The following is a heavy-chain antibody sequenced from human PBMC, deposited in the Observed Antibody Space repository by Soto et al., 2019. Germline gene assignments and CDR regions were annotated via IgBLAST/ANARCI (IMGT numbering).Heavy chain of an antibody. CDR1: GFTFCSYG. D-gene: IGHD3-10*01. J-gene: IGHJ6*02. V-gene: IGHV3-30*18. CDR2: ISYDGSNK. Sequence: GGSLRLSCAASGFTFCSYGMHGVRQAPGKGLEWVAVISYDGSNKYYADSVKGRFTISRDNSKNTLYLQMNSLRAEDTAVYYCAKDQDGSGTFDYYYGMDVWGQGTTVTVSS. CDR3: AKDQDGSGTFDYYYGMDV.